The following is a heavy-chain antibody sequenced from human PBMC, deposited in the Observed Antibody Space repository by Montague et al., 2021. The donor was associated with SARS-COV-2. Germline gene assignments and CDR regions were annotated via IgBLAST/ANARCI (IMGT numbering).Heavy chain of an antibody. CDR1: GGSISSYY. V-gene: IGHV4-59*01. CDR2: IYYSGST. D-gene: IGHD3-3*01. J-gene: IGHJ6*03. CDR3: ARLRFLAWLLWFPVSYMDV. Sequence: SETLSLTCTVSGGSISSYYWSWIRQPPGKGLEWIGYIYYSGSTNYNPSLKSRVTISVDTSKNQFSLKLSSVTAADTAVYYCARLRFLAWLLWFPVSYMDVWGKGTTVTVSS.